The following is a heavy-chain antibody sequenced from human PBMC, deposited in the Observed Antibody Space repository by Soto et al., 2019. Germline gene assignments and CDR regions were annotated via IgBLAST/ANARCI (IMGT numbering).Heavy chain of an antibody. CDR2: IDPKSGGT. J-gene: IGHJ4*02. CDR1: GDTFTASY. D-gene: IGHD1-26*01. CDR3: ARDLAKGGGSAGFDY. Sequence: ASVKVSCNASGDTFTASYIHWVRQAPGQGFEWMGWIDPKSGGTKYPQKFQGRVTMTRDTSLSTVYMTLTRLTSDDTAVYYCARDLAKGGGSAGFDYWGQGTLVTVSS. V-gene: IGHV1-2*02.